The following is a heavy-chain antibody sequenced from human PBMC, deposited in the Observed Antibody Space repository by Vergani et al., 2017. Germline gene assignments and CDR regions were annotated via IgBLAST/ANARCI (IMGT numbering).Heavy chain of an antibody. CDR1: GFTFSSYW. CDR3: AKDGDSGSYSAAFDI. Sequence: EVQLVESGGGLVQPGGSLRLSCAASGFTFSSYWMSWVRQAPGKGLEWVANIKQDGSEKYFVDSVEGRFTISRDNSKNTLSLQMNTLRAEDRAVYYCAKDGDSGSYSAAFDIWGQGTMVTVSS. CDR2: IKQDGSEK. D-gene: IGHD1-26*01. V-gene: IGHV3-7*03. J-gene: IGHJ3*02.